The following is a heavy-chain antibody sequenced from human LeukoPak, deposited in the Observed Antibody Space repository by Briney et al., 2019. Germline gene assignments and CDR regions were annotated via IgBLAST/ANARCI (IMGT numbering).Heavy chain of an antibody. CDR2: ICFDGTKK. V-gene: IGHV3-33*01. Sequence: GGSLRLSCAASGFTCSSYGMHWVRQAPGKGLEWVAVICFDGTKKYYADSVKGRFTISRDNSKNTLYLQMNSLRAEDTAVYYCARDASLSYSYMDVWGKGTTVTVSS. J-gene: IGHJ6*03. CDR3: ARDASLSYSYMDV. CDR1: GFTCSSYG.